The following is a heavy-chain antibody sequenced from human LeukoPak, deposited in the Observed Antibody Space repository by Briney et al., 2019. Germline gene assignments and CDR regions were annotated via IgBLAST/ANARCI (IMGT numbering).Heavy chain of an antibody. CDR3: AKDKGIAAAYEAQYNWFDP. D-gene: IGHD6-13*01. CDR1: GFTFSSYG. CDR2: ISFDGSNK. V-gene: IGHV3-30*18. Sequence: GGSLRLSCAASGFTFSSYGMHWVRQAPGKGLEWVAVISFDGSNKYYADSVKGRFTISRDNSKNTLYLQMNSLRAEDTAVYYCAKDKGIAAAYEAQYNWFDPWGQGTLVTVSS. J-gene: IGHJ5*02.